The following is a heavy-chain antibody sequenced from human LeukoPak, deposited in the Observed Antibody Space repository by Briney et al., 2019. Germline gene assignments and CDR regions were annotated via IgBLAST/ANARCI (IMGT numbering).Heavy chain of an antibody. Sequence: SETLSLTCTVSGGSISSGDYYWSWIRQPPGKGLEWIGYIYYSGSTYHNPSLKSRATISVDTSKNQFSLKLSSVTAADTAMYYCARGGIAAASNWGQGTLVTVSS. CDR2: IYYSGST. CDR1: GGSISSGDYY. V-gene: IGHV4-30-4*01. CDR3: ARGGIAAASN. J-gene: IGHJ4*02. D-gene: IGHD6-13*01.